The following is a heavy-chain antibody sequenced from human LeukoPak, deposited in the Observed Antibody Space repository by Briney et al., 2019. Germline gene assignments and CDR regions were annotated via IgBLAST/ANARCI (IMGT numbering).Heavy chain of an antibody. Sequence: ASVKVSCKASGYTFTGYYMHWVRQAPGQGLEWMGWINPHSGGTNYAQKFQGRVTMTRDTSINTAYMDLSSLRSEDTAVYYCARAPPGLGFDYWGQGTLSPSPQ. J-gene: IGHJ4*02. D-gene: IGHD1-14*01. CDR1: GYTFTGYY. CDR2: INPHSGGT. CDR3: ARAPPGLGFDY. V-gene: IGHV1-2*02.